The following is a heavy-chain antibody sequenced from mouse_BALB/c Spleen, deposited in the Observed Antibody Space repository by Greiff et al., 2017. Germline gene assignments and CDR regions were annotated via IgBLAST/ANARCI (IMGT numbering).Heavy chain of an antibody. D-gene: IGHD1-1*01. CDR2: ISNGGGST. V-gene: IGHV5-12-2*01. J-gene: IGHJ3*01. Sequence: EVQGVESGGGLVQPGGSLKLSCAASGFTFSSYTMSWVRQTPEKRLEWVAYISNGGGSTYYPDTVKGRFTISRDNAKNTLYLQMSSLKSEDTAMYYCAREGIYYGSSLCADWGQGTLLTVSA. CDR3: AREGIYYGSSLCAD. CDR1: GFTFSSYT.